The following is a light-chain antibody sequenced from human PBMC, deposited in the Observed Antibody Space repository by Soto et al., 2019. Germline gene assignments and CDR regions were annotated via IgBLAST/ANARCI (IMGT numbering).Light chain of an antibody. CDR1: QSIDNY. CDR2: AAS. J-gene: IGKJ1*01. CDR3: QQRYSSPDT. Sequence: DIQMTQSPSSLSASVGDRVTITCRASQSIDNYLNWYQQKPGKAPNLLIYAASTLLSGVPSRFSGRGSVTHFTLTISSPQPEEFATYYGQQRYSSPDTFGQGTKVEIK. V-gene: IGKV1-39*01.